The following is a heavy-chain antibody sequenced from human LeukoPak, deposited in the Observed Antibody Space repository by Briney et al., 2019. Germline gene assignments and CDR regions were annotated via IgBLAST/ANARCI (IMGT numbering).Heavy chain of an antibody. CDR1: GFTFSSYA. V-gene: IGHV3-23*01. Sequence: PGGSLRLSCAASGFTFSSYAMSWVRQAPGKGLEWVSAISGSGGSTYYADSVKGRFTISRDNSKNTLYLQMNSLRAEDTAVYYCAKIAIDIVVAPAATDYWGQGTLVTVSS. J-gene: IGHJ4*02. CDR3: AKIAIDIVVAPAATDY. D-gene: IGHD2-2*01. CDR2: ISGSGGST.